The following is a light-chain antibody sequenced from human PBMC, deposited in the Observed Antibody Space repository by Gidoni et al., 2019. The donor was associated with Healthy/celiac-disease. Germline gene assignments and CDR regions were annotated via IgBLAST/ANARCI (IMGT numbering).Light chain of an antibody. CDR2: QDS. CDR1: KLGDKY. V-gene: IGLV3-1*01. J-gene: IGLJ2*01. CDR3: QAWDSSADVV. Sequence: SYELTQPPSVSVSPGQTASIPCSGDKLGDKYACWYQQKPAQSPVLVIYQDSKRPSGIPERFSGSNSGNTATLTISGTRAMDEADYYCQAWDSSADVVFGGGTKLTVL.